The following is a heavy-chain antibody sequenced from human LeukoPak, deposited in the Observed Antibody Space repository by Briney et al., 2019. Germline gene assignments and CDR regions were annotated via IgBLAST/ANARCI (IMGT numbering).Heavy chain of an antibody. Sequence: PSETLSLTCTVHGGSFRAYFWSWIRQAPGKGLEWIGEVNHSGDTNYNPSLKNRVTISVDTSKNQFSLKLSSVTAADTAVYYCARWGIHCSGGSCYSSAFDIWGQGTMVTVSS. V-gene: IGHV4-34*01. D-gene: IGHD2-15*01. CDR3: ARWGIHCSGGSCYSSAFDI. J-gene: IGHJ3*02. CDR2: VNHSGDT. CDR1: GGSFRAYF.